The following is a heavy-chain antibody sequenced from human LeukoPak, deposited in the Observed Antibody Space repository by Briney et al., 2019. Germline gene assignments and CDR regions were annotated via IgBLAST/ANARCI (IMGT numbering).Heavy chain of an antibody. Sequence: PGGSLRLSCAASGFTFSSYGMHWVRQAPGKGLEGVAFIRYDGSKTHYADSVKGRSTISRDNSKNTLYLQMNSLRAEDTAVYYCARGLARSLYYFDYWGQGTLVTVSS. CDR2: IRYDGSKT. J-gene: IGHJ4*02. V-gene: IGHV3-30*02. CDR3: ARGLARSLYYFDY. CDR1: GFTFSSYG. D-gene: IGHD3-9*01.